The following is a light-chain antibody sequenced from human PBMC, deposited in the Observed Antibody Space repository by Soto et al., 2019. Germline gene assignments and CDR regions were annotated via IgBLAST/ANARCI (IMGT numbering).Light chain of an antibody. CDR1: QGIRND. Sequence: AIQMTQSPSSLSASVGDRVTITCRASQGIRNDLGWYQQKPGKAPKLLIYAASSLQSGVPSRFSGSESGTDFTLTISSLQPEDFADYYCLQDYNCPWTFGQGTKVEIK. J-gene: IGKJ1*01. CDR3: LQDYNCPWT. V-gene: IGKV1-6*01. CDR2: AAS.